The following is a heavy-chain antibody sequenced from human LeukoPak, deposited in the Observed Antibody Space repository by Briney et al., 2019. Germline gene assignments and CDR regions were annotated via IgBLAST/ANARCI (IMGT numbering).Heavy chain of an antibody. CDR1: GQSLTVYF. Sequence: GASVNVSFKASGQSLTVYFIHWVRQAPGQGLEWVGRIDPNTGDTIYAQNFQGRVTVTSATSISTAYMELSRLTSDDTAVYFCARLGLHGSGTYYFFDYWGQGTLVTVSS. CDR3: ARLGLHGSGTYYFFDY. J-gene: IGHJ4*02. CDR2: IDPNTGDT. D-gene: IGHD3-10*01. V-gene: IGHV1-2*06.